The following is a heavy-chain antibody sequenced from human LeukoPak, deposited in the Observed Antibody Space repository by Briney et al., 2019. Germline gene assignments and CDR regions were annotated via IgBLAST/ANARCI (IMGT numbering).Heavy chain of an antibody. Sequence: HPGGSLRLSCAASGFTFSSYAMSWVRQAPGKGLGWVSAISGSGGSTYYADSVKGRFTISRDNSKNTLYLQMNSLRAEDTAVYYCAKPTTRLGTVTPFDYWGQGTLVTVSS. CDR3: AKPTTRLGTVTPFDY. J-gene: IGHJ4*02. CDR1: GFTFSSYA. CDR2: ISGSGGST. V-gene: IGHV3-23*01. D-gene: IGHD4-17*01.